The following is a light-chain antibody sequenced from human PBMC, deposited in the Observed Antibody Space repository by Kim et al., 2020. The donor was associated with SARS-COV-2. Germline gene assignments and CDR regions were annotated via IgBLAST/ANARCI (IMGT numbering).Light chain of an antibody. CDR3: QQRSNWPLT. CDR2: DAS. CDR1: QSVSSY. Sequence: WSPGDTAPLSCGASQSVSSYLAWYQQKPGQAPRLLIYDASNRATGIPARFSGGGSGTDFTLTISSLEPEDFAVYYCQQRSNWPLTFGGGTKVDIK. J-gene: IGKJ4*01. V-gene: IGKV3-11*01.